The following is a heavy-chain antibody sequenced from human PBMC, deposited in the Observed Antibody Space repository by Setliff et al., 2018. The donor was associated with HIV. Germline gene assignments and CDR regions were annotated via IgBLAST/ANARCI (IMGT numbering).Heavy chain of an antibody. V-gene: IGHV3-23*01. D-gene: IGHD3-16*01. J-gene: IGHJ3*02. CDR3: AKMGSPVGPDAFDI. CDR2: INDRGDYI. CDR1: GFTFNNYA. Sequence: PGGSLRLSCAASGFTFNNYAMGWVRQAPGKGLEWVSAINDRGDYIYYADSVKGRFTISRDNSKNTLYLQMNSLRAEDTAVYYCAKMGSPVGPDAFDIWGQGTMVTVSS.